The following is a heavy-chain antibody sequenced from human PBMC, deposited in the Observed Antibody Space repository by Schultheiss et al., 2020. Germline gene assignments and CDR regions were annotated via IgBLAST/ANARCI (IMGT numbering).Heavy chain of an antibody. CDR2: ISYDGSNK. CDR1: GFTFSSYA. D-gene: IGHD4-17*01. V-gene: IGHV3-30*04. J-gene: IGHJ4*02. CDR3: ARDEYGEPYDY. Sequence: GGSLRLSCAASGFTFSSYAMHWVRQAPGKGLEWVAVISYDGSNKYYADSVKGRFTISRDNSKNTLCLQMNSLRAEDTAVYYCARDEYGEPYDYWGQGALVTVS.